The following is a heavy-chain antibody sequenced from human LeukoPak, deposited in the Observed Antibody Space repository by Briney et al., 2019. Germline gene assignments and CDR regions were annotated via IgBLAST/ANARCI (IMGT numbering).Heavy chain of an antibody. CDR1: GYTFVSYG. CDR3: ARRSRDGYNSPLDC. V-gene: IGHV1-18*01. CDR2: ISANSGNR. J-gene: IGHJ4*02. Sequence: ASVKVSCKASGYTFVSYGISWVRQAPGQGLEWMGWISANSGNRDYAQKLQGRVTMTTDTSTSTAYMELRSLRSDDTAVYYCARRSRDGYNSPLDCWGQGTLVTVSS. D-gene: IGHD5-24*01.